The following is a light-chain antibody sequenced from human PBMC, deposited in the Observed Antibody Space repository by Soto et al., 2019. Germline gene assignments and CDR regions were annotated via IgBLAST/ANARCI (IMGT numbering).Light chain of an antibody. CDR2: DAS. V-gene: IGKV3-11*01. Sequence: EIVLTQSPATLSLSPGERATLSCRASQSVTSYLAWYQQRPGQAPMLLIYDASRRATGIPARFSGSGSGADFTLTISSLEPEDFAVYYCQQRSSWPITLGQGTRLEIK. J-gene: IGKJ5*01. CDR1: QSVTSY. CDR3: QQRSSWPIT.